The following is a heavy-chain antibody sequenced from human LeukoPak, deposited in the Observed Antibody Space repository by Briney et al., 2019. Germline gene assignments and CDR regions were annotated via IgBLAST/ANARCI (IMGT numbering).Heavy chain of an antibody. J-gene: IGHJ4*02. D-gene: IGHD5-18*01. CDR3: ARPRTGIQLWVDY. CDR1: GFTFSDYY. Sequence: GGSLRLSCAASGFTFSDYYMSWIRQAPGKGLEWVSYISSSGSTIYYADSVKGRFTVSRDNAKNSLYLQMNSLRAEDTAVYYCARPRTGIQLWVDYWGQGTLVTVSS. CDR2: ISSSGSTI. V-gene: IGHV3-11*01.